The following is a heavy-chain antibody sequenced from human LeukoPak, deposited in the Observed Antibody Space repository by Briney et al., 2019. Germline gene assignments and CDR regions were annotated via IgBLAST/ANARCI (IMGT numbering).Heavy chain of an antibody. D-gene: IGHD6-19*01. CDR1: GGSISSYY. J-gene: IGHJ6*02. CDR2: IYYSGST. CDR3: ARRERRWLAEEGYYYYGMDV. V-gene: IGHV4-59*08. Sequence: SETLSLTCTVSGGSISSYYWRWIRQPPGKGLEWIGYIYYSGSTNYNPSLKSRVTISVDTSKNQFSLKLSSVTAADTAVYYCARRERRWLAEEGYYYYGMDVWGQGTTVTVSS.